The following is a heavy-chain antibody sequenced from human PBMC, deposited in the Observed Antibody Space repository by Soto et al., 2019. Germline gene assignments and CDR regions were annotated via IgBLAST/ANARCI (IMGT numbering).Heavy chain of an antibody. J-gene: IGHJ4*02. Sequence: EVQLLESGGGLVQPGGSLRLSCAASGFTFNDYAMNWVRQAPGKGLEWVSTISDSGVSTWYADSVKGRFTISRDHSRNTLYLQMNSLRAEDTAVYYCASRIYTNFVSDLHYWGQGTLVTVSS. CDR2: ISDSGVST. CDR3: ASRIYTNFVSDLHY. V-gene: IGHV3-23*01. D-gene: IGHD4-4*01. CDR1: GFTFNDYA.